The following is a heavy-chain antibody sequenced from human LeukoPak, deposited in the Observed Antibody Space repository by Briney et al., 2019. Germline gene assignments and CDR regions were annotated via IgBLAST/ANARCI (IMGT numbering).Heavy chain of an antibody. J-gene: IGHJ4*02. CDR1: GFTLNSYW. CDR3: ARSHVTAAANY. CDR2: IKQDGSEK. Sequence: GGSLRLSCAASGFTLNSYWMSWVRQAPGKGLEWVANIKQDGSEKYYVDSVKGRFTISRDNAKNSLYLQMNSLRAEDTAVYYCARSHVTAAANYWGQGTLVTVSS. D-gene: IGHD6-13*01. V-gene: IGHV3-7*01.